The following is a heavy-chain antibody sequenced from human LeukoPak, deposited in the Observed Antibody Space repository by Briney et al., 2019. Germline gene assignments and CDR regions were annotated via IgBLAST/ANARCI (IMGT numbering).Heavy chain of an antibody. J-gene: IGHJ3*02. CDR3: ARTRFGSDAFDI. Sequence: SETLSLTCTVSGGSISSYYWSWIRQPPGKGLEWIGYIYYSGSTNYNPSLKSRVTISVDTSKNQFSLKLSSVTAADTAVYYRARTRFGSDAFDIWGQGTMVTVSS. V-gene: IGHV4-59*01. CDR2: IYYSGST. D-gene: IGHD3-10*01. CDR1: GGSISSYY.